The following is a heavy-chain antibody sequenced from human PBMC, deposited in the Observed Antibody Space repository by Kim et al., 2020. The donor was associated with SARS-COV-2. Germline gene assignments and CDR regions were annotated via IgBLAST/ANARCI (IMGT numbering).Heavy chain of an antibody. J-gene: IGHJ4*02. CDR2: ISSSSSYI. CDR3: ASTRGRGYGDYTFDY. Sequence: GGSLRLSCAASGFTFSSYSMNWVRQAPGKGLEWVSSISSSSSYIYYADSVKGRFTISRDNAKNSLYLQMNSLRAEDTAVYYCASTRGRGYGDYTFDYWGQGTLVTVSS. CDR1: GFTFSSYS. D-gene: IGHD4-17*01. V-gene: IGHV3-21*01.